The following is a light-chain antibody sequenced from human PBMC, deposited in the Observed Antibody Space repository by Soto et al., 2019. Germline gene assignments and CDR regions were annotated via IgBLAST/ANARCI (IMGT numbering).Light chain of an antibody. J-gene: IGKJ1*01. CDR1: QSISSY. CDR2: AAS. Sequence: DIQMTQSPSSLSAFVGDRVTITCRASQSISSYLNWYQQKPGKAPKLLIYAASSLQSGVPSRFSGSGSGTEFTLTISSLQPDDFATYYCQQYNSYSTFGQGTKVDIK. V-gene: IGKV1-39*01. CDR3: QQYNSYST.